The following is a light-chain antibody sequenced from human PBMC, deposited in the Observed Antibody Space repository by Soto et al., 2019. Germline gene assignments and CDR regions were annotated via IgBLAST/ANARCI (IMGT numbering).Light chain of an antibody. CDR3: SSFSGTNTVV. CDR2: QVY. CDR1: SSDVGGYND. V-gene: IGLV2-8*01. Sequence: QSALTQPPSASGSPGQSVTISCTGTSSDVGGYNDVCWYQQYPGKAPKLIISQVYKRPSGVPDRFSGSKSGNTASMTVSGLQAEDEADYYCSSFSGTNTVVFGGGTKLTVL. J-gene: IGLJ2*01.